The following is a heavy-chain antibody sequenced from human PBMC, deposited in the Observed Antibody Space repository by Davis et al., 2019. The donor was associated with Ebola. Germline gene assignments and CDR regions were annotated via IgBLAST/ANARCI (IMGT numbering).Heavy chain of an antibody. CDR2: HGTSGDK. Sequence: GESLKIPCAASGFVFRSYVLSWVRRAPGKGLEWVSTHGTSGDKYYADPVKGRFTISRDNSKNTLHLQMNSLRVEDTAIYYCAKDTPNIWFDVWGQGTMVAVSS. D-gene: IGHD2-15*01. CDR1: GFVFRSYV. V-gene: IGHV3-23*01. J-gene: IGHJ3*01. CDR3: AKDTPNIWFDV.